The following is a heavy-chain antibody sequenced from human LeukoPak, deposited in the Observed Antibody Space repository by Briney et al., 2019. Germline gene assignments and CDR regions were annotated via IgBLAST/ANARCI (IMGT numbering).Heavy chain of an antibody. CDR1: GGSFSGYY. CDR2: INHSGST. V-gene: IGHV4-34*01. CDR3: ARGVYGGNPAGRHAFDI. D-gene: IGHD4-23*01. J-gene: IGHJ3*02. Sequence: SSETLSLTYAVYGGSFSGYYWSWIRQPPGKGLEWIGEINHSGSTNYNPSLKSRVTISVDTSKNQFSLKLSSVTAADTAVYYCARGVYGGNPAGRHAFDIWGQGTMVTVSS.